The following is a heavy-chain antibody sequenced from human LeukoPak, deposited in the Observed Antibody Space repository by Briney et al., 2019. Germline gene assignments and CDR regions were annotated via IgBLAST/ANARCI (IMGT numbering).Heavy chain of an antibody. CDR1: GFTFSNYN. D-gene: IGHD1-26*01. CDR2: ISSSSTNI. J-gene: IGHJ4*02. CDR3: ARDGLVGPPWDY. V-gene: IGHV3-21*01. Sequence: GGSLRLSCAASGFTFSNYNMNWVRQAPGKGLEWVSYISSSSTNIYYTDSVKGRFTISRDNAKNSLYLQMKSLRVEDTAVYYCARDGLVGPPWDYWGQGTLVTVSS.